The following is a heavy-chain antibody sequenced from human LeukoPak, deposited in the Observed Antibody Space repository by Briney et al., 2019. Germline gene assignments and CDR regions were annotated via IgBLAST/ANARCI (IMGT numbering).Heavy chain of an antibody. Sequence: SETLSLTCTVSGGSISSYYWSWIRQPPGKGLEWIGYIYYSGSTSYNPSLKSRVTISIDTSKNHFSLKLSSVTAADTAVYYCARDDTGYSSGWSKDFDYWGQGTLVTVSS. J-gene: IGHJ4*02. CDR3: ARDDTGYSSGWSKDFDY. D-gene: IGHD6-19*01. CDR1: GGSISSYY. CDR2: IYYSGST. V-gene: IGHV4-59*08.